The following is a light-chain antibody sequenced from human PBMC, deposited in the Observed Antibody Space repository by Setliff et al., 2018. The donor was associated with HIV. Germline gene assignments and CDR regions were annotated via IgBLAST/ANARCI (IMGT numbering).Light chain of an antibody. V-gene: IGLV2-14*01. CDR3: SSYTSSSTWV. CDR2: DVG. CDR1: GSDVAGYTY. J-gene: IGLJ3*02. Sequence: LTQPASLSGSPGQSITISCTETGSDVAGYTYVSWYQQHPGKAPKLIIYDVGKRPSGVSNRFSGSKSGNTASLTISGLQAEDEADYYCSSYTSSSTWVFGGGTKVTVL.